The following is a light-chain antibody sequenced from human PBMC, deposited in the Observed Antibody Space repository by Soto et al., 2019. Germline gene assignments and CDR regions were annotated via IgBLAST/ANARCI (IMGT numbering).Light chain of an antibody. V-gene: IGLV2-8*01. J-gene: IGLJ1*01. Sequence: QSALTQSPSASGSPGQSVTISCTGTSSDIGGYNSVSWYQQHPGKAPKVMIYDVTKRPSGVPDRFSGSKSGNTASLTVSALQAEDEADYYCSSYTSSSTLEVFGTGTKLTVL. CDR1: SSDIGGYNS. CDR2: DVT. CDR3: SSYTSSSTLEV.